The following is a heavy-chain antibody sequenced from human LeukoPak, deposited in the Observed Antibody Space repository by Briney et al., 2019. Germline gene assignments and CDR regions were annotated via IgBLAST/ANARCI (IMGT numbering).Heavy chain of an antibody. D-gene: IGHD6-6*01. CDR3: TTGVLGLTQLVRP. J-gene: IGHJ5*02. CDR1: GLTSSNAC. V-gene: IGHV3-15*01. Sequence: GGSLRLSCATSGLTSSNACTRCVREAPRGGLEWGGRIKSKTDGVTTDYAAPAKGRFTISRDDSKTTWYLQLNSLKTGGTAMYYCTTGVLGLTQLVRPWGQETLVTVSS. CDR2: IKSKTDGVTT.